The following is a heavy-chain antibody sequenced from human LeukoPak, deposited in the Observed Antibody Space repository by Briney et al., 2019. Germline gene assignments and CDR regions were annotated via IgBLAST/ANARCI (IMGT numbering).Heavy chain of an antibody. D-gene: IGHD5-24*01. J-gene: IGHJ4*02. CDR3: ARDRRDGYNFRFNY. CDR2: ISYDGSNK. CDR1: GFTFSSYG. Sequence: PGGSLRLSCAASGFTFSSYGMHWVRQAPGKGLDWVAVISYDGSNKYYADSVKGRFTISRDNSKNTLYLQMNSLRAEDTAVYYCARDRRDGYNFRFNYWGQGTLVTVSS. V-gene: IGHV3-30*19.